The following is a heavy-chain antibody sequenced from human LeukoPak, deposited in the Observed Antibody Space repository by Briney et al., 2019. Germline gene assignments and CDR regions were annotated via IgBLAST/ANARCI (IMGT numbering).Heavy chain of an antibody. Sequence: SVKVSCKASGYTFTSYAISWVRQAPGQGLEWMGGIIPIFGTANYAQKFQGRVTITADESTSTAYMELSSLRSEDTAVYYCARDRWEYYYGSGTAVVGYFDYWGQGTLVTVSS. CDR3: ARDRWEYYYGSGTAVVGYFDY. CDR2: IIPIFGTA. CDR1: GYTFTSYA. J-gene: IGHJ4*02. D-gene: IGHD3-10*01. V-gene: IGHV1-69*13.